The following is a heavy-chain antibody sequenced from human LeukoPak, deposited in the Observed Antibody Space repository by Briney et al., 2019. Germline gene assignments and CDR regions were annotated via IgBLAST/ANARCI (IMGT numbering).Heavy chain of an antibody. J-gene: IGHJ3*02. CDR1: GGSFSDYY. Sequence: SETLSLTCAVYGGSFSDYYWSWIRQPPGKGLEWIGEINDSGSANYSPSLKSRVTISVDTSKNQFSLKLSSVTATDTAVYYCARGPLGVVALIDAFDIWGQGTMVTVSS. V-gene: IGHV4-34*01. CDR3: ARGPLGVVALIDAFDI. D-gene: IGHD2-2*01. CDR2: INDSGSA.